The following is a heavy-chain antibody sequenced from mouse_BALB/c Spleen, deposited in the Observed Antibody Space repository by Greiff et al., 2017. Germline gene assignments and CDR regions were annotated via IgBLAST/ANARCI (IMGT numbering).Heavy chain of an antibody. CDR3: ARSAITTVVPWYFDV. D-gene: IGHD1-1*01. CDR2: IYPGDGDT. V-gene: IGHV1-80*01. J-gene: IGHJ1*01. CDR1: GYAFSSYW. Sequence: QVQLKESGAELVRPGSSVKISCKASGYAFSSYWMNWVKQRPGQGLEWIGQIYPGDGDTNYNGKFKGKATLTADKSSSTAYMQLSSLTSEDSAVYFCARSAITTVVPWYFDVWGAGTTVTVSS.